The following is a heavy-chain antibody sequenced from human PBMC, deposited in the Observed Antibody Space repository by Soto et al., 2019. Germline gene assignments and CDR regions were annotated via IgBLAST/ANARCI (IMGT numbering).Heavy chain of an antibody. D-gene: IGHD2-2*01. CDR1: GFTFSSYS. CDR2: ISSSSSYI. CDR3: ARGLVGDPAFYYYGMDV. Sequence: GGSLRLSCAASGFTFSSYSMNWVRQAPGKGLEWVSSISSSSSYIYYADSVKGRFTIVRDNAKNSLYLQMNSLRAEDTAVYYCARGLVGDPAFYYYGMDVWGQGTTVTVSS. V-gene: IGHV3-21*01. J-gene: IGHJ6*02.